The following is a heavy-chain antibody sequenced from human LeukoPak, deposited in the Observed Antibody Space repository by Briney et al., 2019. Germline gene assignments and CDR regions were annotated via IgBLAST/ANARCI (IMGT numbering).Heavy chain of an antibody. J-gene: IGHJ1*01. V-gene: IGHV3-15*01. CDR2: IKSKTDGGTT. Sequence: WIRQPPGKGLEWVGRIKSKTDGGTTDYAAPVKGRFTISRDDSKNTLYLQMNSLKTEDTAVYYCTTRISWKYFQHWGQGTLVTVSS. CDR3: TTRISWKYFQH. D-gene: IGHD1-1*01.